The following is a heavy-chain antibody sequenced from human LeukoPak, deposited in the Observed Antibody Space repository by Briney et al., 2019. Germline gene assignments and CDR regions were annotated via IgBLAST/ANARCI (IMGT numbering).Heavy chain of an antibody. J-gene: IGHJ4*02. V-gene: IGHV3-66*02. CDR1: EFTVSSHY. Sequence: GGSLRLSCAASEFTVSSHYMSWVRQAPGKGLEWVSVIYSGGSTYYADSVKGRFTISRDKSKNTLYLQMNSLRAEDTAVYYCARDLDRRRDLPSAYWGQGALVTVSS. CDR2: IYSGGST. D-gene: IGHD5-24*01. CDR3: ARDLDRRRDLPSAY.